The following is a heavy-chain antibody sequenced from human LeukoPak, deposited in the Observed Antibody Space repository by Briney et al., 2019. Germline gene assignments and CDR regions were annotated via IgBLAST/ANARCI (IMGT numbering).Heavy chain of an antibody. V-gene: IGHV3-23*03. CDR2: INEDATTI. CDR1: GFTFSSYA. J-gene: IGHJ4*02. Sequence: GGSLRLSCAASGFTFSSYAMSWVRQAPGKGLEWVSRINEDATTISYADSVKGRFIISRDNSKKSLYLQMNNLRAEDTAVYYCARDLVFVWTPGDDFDFWGQGTLVTVSS. CDR3: ARDLVFVWTPGDDFDF. D-gene: IGHD3-16*01.